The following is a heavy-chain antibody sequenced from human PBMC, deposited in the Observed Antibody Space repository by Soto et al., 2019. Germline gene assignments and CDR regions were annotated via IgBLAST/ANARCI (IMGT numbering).Heavy chain of an antibody. Sequence: PGESLKISCKGSGYSFTSYWIGWVRQMPGKGLEWMGIIYPGDSDTRYSPSFQGQVTISADKSISTAYLQWSSLKASDTAMYYCASRAPGGYGYSSGLNYFAYGGQGPLVTASS. CDR3: ASRAPGGYGYSSGLNYFAY. D-gene: IGHD6-19*01. CDR2: IYPGDSDT. CDR1: GYSFTSYW. J-gene: IGHJ4*02. V-gene: IGHV5-51*01.